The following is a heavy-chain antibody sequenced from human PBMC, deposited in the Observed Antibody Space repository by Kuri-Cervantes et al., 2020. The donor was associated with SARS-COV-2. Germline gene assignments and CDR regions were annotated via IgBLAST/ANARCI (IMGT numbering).Heavy chain of an antibody. J-gene: IGHJ6*03. CDR1: YGTLTGYQ. V-gene: IGHV4-34*01. D-gene: IGHD2-21*01. CDR3: ARGINGYFFFYYLDV. CDR2: INHRGDT. Sequence: SQTLSLTCALHYGTLTGYQWSWIRQPPERGLEWIGGINHRGDTNYSPALESRVTISRDTSENQFSLRLTSVTAADAAVYYCARGINGYFFFYYLDVWGKGTTVNGAS.